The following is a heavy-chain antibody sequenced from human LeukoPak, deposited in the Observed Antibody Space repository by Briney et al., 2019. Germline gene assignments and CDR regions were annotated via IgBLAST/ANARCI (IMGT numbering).Heavy chain of an antibody. D-gene: IGHD2-2*01. V-gene: IGHV4-61*08. Sequence: SQTLSLTCTVSGGSISSGGYWSWIRQPPGKGLEWIGYIYYSGSTNYNPSLKSRVTISVDTSKNQFSLKLSSVTAADTAVYYCARGGTRPDYYFDYWGQGTLLTVSS. CDR1: GGSISSGGY. J-gene: IGHJ4*02. CDR2: IYYSGST. CDR3: ARGGTRPDYYFDY.